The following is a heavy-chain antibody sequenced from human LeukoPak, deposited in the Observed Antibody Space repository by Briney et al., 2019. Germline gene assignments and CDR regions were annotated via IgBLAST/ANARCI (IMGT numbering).Heavy chain of an antibody. CDR2: ISAYNGNT. V-gene: IGHV1-18*04. CDR1: GYTFTSYG. CDR3: ARSGSRLLWFGETMGYCDH. J-gene: IGHJ4*02. D-gene: IGHD3-10*01. Sequence: ASVKVSCKASGYTFTSYGISWVRQAPGRGLEWMGWISAYNGNTNYAQKLQGRVTMTTDTSTSTAYMELRSLRSDDTAVYYCARSGSRLLWFGETMGYCDHWGQGTLVTVSS.